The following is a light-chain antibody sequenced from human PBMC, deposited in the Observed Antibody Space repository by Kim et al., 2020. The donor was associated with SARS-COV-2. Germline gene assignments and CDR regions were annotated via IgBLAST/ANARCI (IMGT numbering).Light chain of an antibody. J-gene: IGLJ2*01. CDR3: QAWDSSTGV. Sequence: VPPGQTASITCAGDKLGDKYACWYQQKPGQSPVLVIYQDSKRPSGIPERFSGSNSGNTATLTISGTQAMDEADYYCQAWDSSTGVFGGGTKLTVL. CDR1: KLGDKY. CDR2: QDS. V-gene: IGLV3-1*01.